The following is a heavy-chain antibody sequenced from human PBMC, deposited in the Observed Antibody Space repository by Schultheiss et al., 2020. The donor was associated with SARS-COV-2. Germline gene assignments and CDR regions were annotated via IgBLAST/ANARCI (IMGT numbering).Heavy chain of an antibody. J-gene: IGHJ6*02. CDR3: ARDAFRPLGGMDV. CDR2: IYYSGST. CDR1: GGSISSYY. D-gene: IGHD7-27*01. Sequence: SETLSLTCTVSGGSISSYYWGWIRQPPGKGLEWIGSIYYSGSTYYNPSLKSRVTISVDTSKNQFSLKLSSVTAADTAVYYCARDAFRPLGGMDVWGQGTTVTVSS. V-gene: IGHV4-39*07.